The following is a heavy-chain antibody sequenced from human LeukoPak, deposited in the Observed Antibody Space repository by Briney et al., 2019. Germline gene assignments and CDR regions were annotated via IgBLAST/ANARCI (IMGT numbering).Heavy chain of an antibody. J-gene: IGHJ4*02. V-gene: IGHV3-21*01. CDR2: INYTSSYK. CDR3: ARVDDSGDYVIDY. D-gene: IGHD4-17*01. CDR1: GFSFSDYI. Sequence: GGSLRLSCAASGFSFSDYIMIWVRQAPGRGLEWVSIINYTSSYKYYADSVKGRFTVSRDDANKSLYLQMNSLRAEDTAVYYCARVDDSGDYVIDYWGQGTLVTVSS.